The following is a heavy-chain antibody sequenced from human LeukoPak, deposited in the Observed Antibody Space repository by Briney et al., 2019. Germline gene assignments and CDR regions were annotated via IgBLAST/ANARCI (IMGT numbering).Heavy chain of an antibody. J-gene: IGHJ3*02. D-gene: IGHD2-15*01. V-gene: IGHV4-34*01. Sequence: SETQSLTCAVYGGSFSGYYWSWIRQPPGKGLEWIGEINHSGSNNYNPSLKSRVTISVDTSKNQFSLKLSSVTAADTAVYYCASVGRTWDAFDIWGQGTMVTVTS. CDR3: ASVGRTWDAFDI. CDR2: INHSGSN. CDR1: GGSFSGYY.